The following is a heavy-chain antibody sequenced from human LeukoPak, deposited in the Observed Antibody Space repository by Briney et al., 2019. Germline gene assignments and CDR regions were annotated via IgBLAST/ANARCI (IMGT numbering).Heavy chain of an antibody. CDR1: GFTFSSYG. V-gene: IGHV3-30*18. J-gene: IGHJ4*02. CDR2: ILYDGSNK. CDR3: AKEIHGYYFDY. D-gene: IGHD3-10*01. Sequence: GGSLRLSCAASGFTFSSYGMHWVRQAAGKGLEWVAVILYDGSNKYYADSVKGRFTISRDNSRDTLYLQMNSLRPEDTAVYYCAKEIHGYYFDYWGQGTLVTVSS.